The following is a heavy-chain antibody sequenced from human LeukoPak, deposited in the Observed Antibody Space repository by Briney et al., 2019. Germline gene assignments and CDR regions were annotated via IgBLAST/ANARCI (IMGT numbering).Heavy chain of an antibody. CDR1: GFTFDDYT. Sequence: GGSLRLSCAASGFTFDDYTMHWVRQAPGKGLEWVSLITWDGGSTYYADSVKGRFTISRDNSKNSLYLQMNSLRTEDTALYYCARGTVGDYNWFDSWGQGTLVTVSS. CDR2: ITWDGGST. CDR3: ARGTVGDYNWFDS. V-gene: IGHV3-43*01. D-gene: IGHD3-16*01. J-gene: IGHJ5*01.